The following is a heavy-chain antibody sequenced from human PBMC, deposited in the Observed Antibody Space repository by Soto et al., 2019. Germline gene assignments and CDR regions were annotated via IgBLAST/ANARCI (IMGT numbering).Heavy chain of an antibody. D-gene: IGHD5-12*01. J-gene: IGHJ4*02. CDR1: GYTFTGYY. CDR3: ARDLLSRRGYSGYPLAF. V-gene: IGHV1-2*02. CDR2: INPNSGGT. Sequence: GASVKVSCKASGYTFTGYYMHWVRQAPGQGLEWMGWINPNSGGTNYTQKFQGRVTVTRDTSISTAYMELSRLRSDDTAVYYCARDLLSRRGYSGYPLAFWGQGTLVTVSS.